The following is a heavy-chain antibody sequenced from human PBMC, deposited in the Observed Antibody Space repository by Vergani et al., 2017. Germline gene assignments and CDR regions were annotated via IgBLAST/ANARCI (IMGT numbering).Heavy chain of an antibody. Sequence: QVQPVQSGAEVKKPGASVKVSCKASGYTFTSYAMHWVRQAPGQRLERMGWINAGNGNTKYSQKFQGRVTITRDTSASTAYMELSSLRSEDTAVYYCARVRGAARPNYYYYMDVWGKGTTVTVSS. CDR3: ARVRGAARPNYYYYMDV. V-gene: IGHV1-3*01. J-gene: IGHJ6*03. CDR2: INAGNGNT. CDR1: GYTFTSYA. D-gene: IGHD6-6*01.